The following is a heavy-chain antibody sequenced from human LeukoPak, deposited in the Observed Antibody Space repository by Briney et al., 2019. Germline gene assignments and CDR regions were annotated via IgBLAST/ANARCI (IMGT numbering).Heavy chain of an antibody. CDR1: GFTFSSYA. CDR2: ISGSGGST. J-gene: IGHJ4*02. Sequence: GGSLRLSCAASGFTFSSYAMSWVRQAPGKGLEWVSAISGSGGSTYYADSVKGRFTISRDNSKNTPYLQMNSLRAEDTAVYYCAKDGSPGYSSSFGSPNYWGPGTLVTVSS. CDR3: AKDGSPGYSSSFGSPNY. D-gene: IGHD6-6*01. V-gene: IGHV3-23*01.